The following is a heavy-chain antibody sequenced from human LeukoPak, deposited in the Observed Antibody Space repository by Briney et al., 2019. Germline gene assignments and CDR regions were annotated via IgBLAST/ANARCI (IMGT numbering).Heavy chain of an antibody. CDR1: GFTVSSNY. D-gene: IGHD6-19*01. V-gene: IGHV3-11*04. CDR2: ISSSGNTV. Sequence: GGSLRLSCAASGFTVSSNYMSWVRQAPGKGLEWVSYISSSGNTVKYADSVKGRFTISRDNAKNSLYLQMNSLRAEDTAVYYCARDQVSVAGTGIDYWGQGTLVTVSS. J-gene: IGHJ4*02. CDR3: ARDQVSVAGTGIDY.